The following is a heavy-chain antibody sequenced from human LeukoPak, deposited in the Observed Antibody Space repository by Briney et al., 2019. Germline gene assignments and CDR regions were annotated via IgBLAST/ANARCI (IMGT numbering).Heavy chain of an antibody. Sequence: SGGSLRLSCAASGFTVSRNYMSWVRQAPGKGLEWVSVIYTDGSTYYADSVRGRFTISRDNSENTLYLQMNSLRAEDTALYYRAGAYGYNYFHYWGQGTLVTVSS. CDR3: AGAYGYNYFHY. J-gene: IGHJ4*02. CDR2: IYTDGST. D-gene: IGHD5-12*01. V-gene: IGHV3-53*01. CDR1: GFTVSRNY.